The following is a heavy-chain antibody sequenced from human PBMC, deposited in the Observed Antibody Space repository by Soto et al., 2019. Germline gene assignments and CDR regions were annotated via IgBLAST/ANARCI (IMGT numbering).Heavy chain of an antibody. CDR1: GYTLTELS. D-gene: IGHD2-2*01. J-gene: IGHJ6*02. CDR2: FDPEDGET. Sequence: ASVKVSCKVSGYTLTELSMHWVRQAPGKGLEWMGGFDPEDGETIYAQKFQGRVTMTEDTSTDTAYMELSSLRSEDTAVYYCATGVVVPAAIGYYYYGMDVWGQGTTVTVSS. V-gene: IGHV1-24*01. CDR3: ATGVVVPAAIGYYYYGMDV.